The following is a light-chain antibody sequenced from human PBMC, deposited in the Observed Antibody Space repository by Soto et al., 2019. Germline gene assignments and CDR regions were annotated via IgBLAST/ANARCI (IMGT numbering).Light chain of an antibody. CDR3: CSYAGSYTLGA. CDR1: SSDVGGYNY. Sequence: QSALTQPRSVSGSPGQSFTISCTGTSSDVGGYNYVSWYQQHPGKAPKLMIYDVVKRPSGVPDRFSGSKSGNTASLTISGLQAEDEADYYCCSYAGSYTLGAFGGGTKLTVL. CDR2: DVV. J-gene: IGLJ2*01. V-gene: IGLV2-11*01.